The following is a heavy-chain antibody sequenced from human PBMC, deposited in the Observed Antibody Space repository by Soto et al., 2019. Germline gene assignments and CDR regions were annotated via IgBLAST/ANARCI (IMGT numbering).Heavy chain of an antibody. V-gene: IGHV2-70*01. CDR2: IDWDDDK. CDR3: ARTRGTGYYPSTWFDP. Sequence: SGPTLVNPTQTLTLTCTFSGFSLSTSGMCVSWIRQPPGKALEWLALIDWDDDKYYSTSLKTRLTISKDTSKNQVVLTMTNMDPVDTATYYCARTRGTGYYPSTWFDPWGQGTLVTVSS. D-gene: IGHD3-9*01. CDR1: GFSLSTSGMC. J-gene: IGHJ5*02.